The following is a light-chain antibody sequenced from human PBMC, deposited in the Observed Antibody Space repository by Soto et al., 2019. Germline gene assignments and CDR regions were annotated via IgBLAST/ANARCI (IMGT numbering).Light chain of an antibody. Sequence: EIVLTQSPATLSLSPGKRATLSCRASQSVSSYLAWYQQKPGQAPRLLIYDASNRATGVPARFSGSGSGTDFTLTISSLEPEDFAVYYCQQRSNWPLTFGGGTKVEIK. CDR3: QQRSNWPLT. V-gene: IGKV3-11*01. CDR2: DAS. CDR1: QSVSSY. J-gene: IGKJ4*01.